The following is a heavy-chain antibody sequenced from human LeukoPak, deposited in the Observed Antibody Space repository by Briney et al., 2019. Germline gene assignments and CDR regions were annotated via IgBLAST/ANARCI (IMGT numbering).Heavy chain of an antibody. Sequence: GRSLRPSCAASGFTFSSYAMHWVRQAPGKGLEWVAVISYDGSNKYYADSVKGRFTISRDNSKNTLYLQMNSLRAEDTAVYYCAKEKSSGWDSPFDYWGQGTLVTVSS. J-gene: IGHJ4*02. CDR1: GFTFSSYA. V-gene: IGHV3-30-3*01. D-gene: IGHD6-19*01. CDR2: ISYDGSNK. CDR3: AKEKSSGWDSPFDY.